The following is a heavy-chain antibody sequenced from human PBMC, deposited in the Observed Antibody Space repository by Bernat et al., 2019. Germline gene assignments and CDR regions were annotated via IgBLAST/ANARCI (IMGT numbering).Heavy chain of an antibody. J-gene: IGHJ4*02. D-gene: IGHD3-16*01. CDR2: ISGSGTTT. CDR3: VKVSAFWGYEDYFDN. Sequence: EVQVLESGGGLVQPGGSLRLSCAASGFTFNSYAMNWVRQAPGTGLEWVSGISGSGTTTFYADSVKGRFTISRDNSKNSVFLQMNSLRAEDTAVYYCVKVSAFWGYEDYFDNWGQGTLVTVSS. CDR1: GFTFNSYA. V-gene: IGHV3-23*01.